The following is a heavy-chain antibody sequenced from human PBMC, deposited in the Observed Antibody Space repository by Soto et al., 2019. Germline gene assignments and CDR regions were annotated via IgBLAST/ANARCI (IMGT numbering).Heavy chain of an antibody. CDR3: ARVRGRYYGSGSYDGVDV. V-gene: IGHV3-33*01. J-gene: IGHJ6*02. D-gene: IGHD3-10*01. CDR2: IWYDGSNK. Sequence: SLRLSCVASGFTFSSYGMHWVRQAPGKGLEWVAVIWYDGSNKYYADSVKGRFTISRDNSKNTLYLQMNSLRAEDTAVCYCARVRGRYYGSGSYDGVDVWGQATTVTVSS. CDR1: GFTFSSYG.